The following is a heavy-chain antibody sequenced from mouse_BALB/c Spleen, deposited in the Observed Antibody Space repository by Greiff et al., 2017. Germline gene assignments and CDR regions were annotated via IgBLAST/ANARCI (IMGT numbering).Heavy chain of an antibody. Sequence: EVQLVESGGGLVQPGGSRKLSCAASGFTFSSFGMHWVRQAPEKGLEWVAYISSGSSTIYYADTVKGRFTISRDNPKNTLFLQMTSLRSEDTAMYYCARLGRNLFDYWGQGTTLTVSS. CDR1: GFTFSSFG. J-gene: IGHJ2*01. CDR3: ARLGRNLFDY. D-gene: IGHD3-3*01. CDR2: ISSGSSTI. V-gene: IGHV5-17*02.